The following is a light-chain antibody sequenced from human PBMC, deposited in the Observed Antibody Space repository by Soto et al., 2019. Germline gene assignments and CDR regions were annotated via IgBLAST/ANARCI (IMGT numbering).Light chain of an antibody. V-gene: IGLV2-14*01. CDR1: SGDIGSYNR. Sequence: QSVLTQPASVSGSPGQSITISCTGTSGDIGSYNRVSLYQQHPGKAPKLIIYEVTDRPSGVSNRFSGSKSGNTASLTISGLQAEDEAEYYCSSYTNINTRACVFGTGTKLTVL. CDR3: SSYTNINTRACV. J-gene: IGLJ1*01. CDR2: EVT.